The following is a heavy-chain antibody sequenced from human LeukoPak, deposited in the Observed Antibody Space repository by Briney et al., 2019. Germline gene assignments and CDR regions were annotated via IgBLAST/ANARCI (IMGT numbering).Heavy chain of an antibody. CDR2: IRFDGSRV. D-gene: IGHD3-16*01. J-gene: IGHJ4*02. CDR3: ARGRGINFPYLDY. CDR1: GLNFNTHD. V-gene: IGHV3-33*01. Sequence: AGGSLRLSCAASGLNFNTHDMHWVRQAPGKGLEWVAGIRFDGSRVFYIDSVKGRFTVSRDNSKTTLFLQMSSLRVQDTAVYFCARGRGINFPYLDYWGQGTLVTVSS.